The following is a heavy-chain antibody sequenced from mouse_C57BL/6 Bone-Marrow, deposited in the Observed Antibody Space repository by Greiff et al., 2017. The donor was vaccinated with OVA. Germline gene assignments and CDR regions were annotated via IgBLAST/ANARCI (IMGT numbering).Heavy chain of an antibody. J-gene: IGHJ1*03. V-gene: IGHV14-4*01. D-gene: IGHD1-1*01. CDR1: GFNIKDDY. CDR2: IDPENGDT. CDR3: TLLYGGYVDV. Sequence: VQLQQSGAELVRPGASVKLSCTASGFNIKDDYMHWVKQRPEQGLEWIGWIDPENGDTEYASKFQGKATITADTSSNTAYLQLSSLTSEDTAVYYCTLLYGGYVDVWGTGTTVTVSS.